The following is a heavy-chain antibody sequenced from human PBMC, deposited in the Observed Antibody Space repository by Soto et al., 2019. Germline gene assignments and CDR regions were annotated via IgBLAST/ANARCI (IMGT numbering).Heavy chain of an antibody. CDR1: GYTFSSYY. D-gene: IGHD6-19*01. CDR3: ARVGSQMIVAATDYFDY. CDR2: LNPSGDST. Sequence: QVQLVQAGAEGKKPGASVKGSCKASGYTFSSYYMHWVRQAPGQGLEWMGVLNPSGDSTTYAQKFQGRVTMTRDTSTSTVYLEVTSLRSEDTAVYYCARVGSQMIVAATDYFDYWGQGTLVTVSS. V-gene: IGHV1-46*01. J-gene: IGHJ4*02.